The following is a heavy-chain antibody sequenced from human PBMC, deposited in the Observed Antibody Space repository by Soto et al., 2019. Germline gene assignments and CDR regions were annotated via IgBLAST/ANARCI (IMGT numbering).Heavy chain of an antibody. V-gene: IGHV4-34*01. CDR1: GGSFSGYY. J-gene: IGHJ4*02. CDR2: INHSGSA. CDR3: AGHIVATISSFDY. D-gene: IGHD5-12*01. Sequence: SETLSLTCAVYGGSFSGYYWSWIRQPPGKGLEWIGEINHSGSANYNPSLKSRVTISVDTSKNQFSLKLNSVTAADTAVYYCAGHIVATISSFDYWGQGTLVTVYS.